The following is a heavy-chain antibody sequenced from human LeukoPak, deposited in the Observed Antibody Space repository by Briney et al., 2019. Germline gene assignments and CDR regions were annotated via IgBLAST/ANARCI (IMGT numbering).Heavy chain of an antibody. J-gene: IGHJ4*02. CDR3: ARGSIVGATFDYFDY. V-gene: IGHV1-2*02. CDR2: INPNSGGT. CDR1: GYTFTGYY. Sequence: ASVKVSCKASGYTFTGYYIHWVRQAPGHGLEWMGWINPNSGGTNYAQKFQGRVTMTRDTSISTAYMDLSRLRSDDTAVYYCARGSIVGATFDYFDYWGQGTLVTVSS. D-gene: IGHD1-26*01.